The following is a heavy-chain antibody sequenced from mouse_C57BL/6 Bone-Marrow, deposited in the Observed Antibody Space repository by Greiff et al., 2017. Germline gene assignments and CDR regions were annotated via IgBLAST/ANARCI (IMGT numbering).Heavy chain of an antibody. Sequence: VKLQESGAELARPGASVKMSCKASGYTFTSYTMHWVKQRPGQGLEWIGYINPSSGYTKYNQKFKDKATLPADKSSSTAYMQLSSLTSEDSAVYYCARGYGTPYYFDYWGQGTTLTVSS. D-gene: IGHD2-1*01. CDR3: ARGYGTPYYFDY. CDR1: GYTFTSYT. CDR2: INPSSGYT. J-gene: IGHJ2*01. V-gene: IGHV1-4*01.